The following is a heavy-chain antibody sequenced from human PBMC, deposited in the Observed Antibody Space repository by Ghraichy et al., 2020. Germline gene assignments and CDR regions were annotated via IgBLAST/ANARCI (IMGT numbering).Heavy chain of an antibody. CDR3: ARDIGMNNYDFWSGYVPYYYDGRDG. V-gene: IGHV4-59*01. Sequence: ESLNISCTVSGGSISSYYWSWIRQPPGKGLEWIGYIYYSGSTNYNPSLKSRVTISVDTSKNQFSLKLSSVTAADTAVYYCARDIGMNNYDFWSGYVPYYYDGRDGWGQGTTGTGAS. J-gene: IGHJ6*02. D-gene: IGHD3-3*01. CDR1: GGSISSYY. CDR2: IYYSGST.